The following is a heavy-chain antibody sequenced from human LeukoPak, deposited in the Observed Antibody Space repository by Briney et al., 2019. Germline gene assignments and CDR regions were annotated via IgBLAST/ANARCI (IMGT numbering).Heavy chain of an antibody. V-gene: IGHV4-59*12. J-gene: IGHJ3*02. CDR1: GGSISSYY. D-gene: IGHD3-22*01. CDR3: AKSNGYGLIDI. Sequence: SGPTLVKPSETLSLTCTVSGGSISSYYWSWIRQPPGKGLEWIGYIYYSGSTYYSPSLKSRVTISLDTSRNQFSLKLNSVTAADTAVYYCAKSNGYGLIDIWGQGTMVTVSS. CDR2: IYYSGST.